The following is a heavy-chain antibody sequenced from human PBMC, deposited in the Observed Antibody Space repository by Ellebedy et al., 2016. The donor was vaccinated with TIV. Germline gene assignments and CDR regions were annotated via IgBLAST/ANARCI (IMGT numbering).Heavy chain of an antibody. CDR3: VKGRGGGSDRSAPRYYLDY. J-gene: IGHJ4*02. CDR1: GFTFRRHG. Sequence: GESLKISCAASGFTFRRHGMHWVRQAPGKGLEWVAVIGYEGSDQYYEDSVKGRFTVSRDNSKKTLSLQMNSLSAEDTDVYYSVKGRGGGSDRSAPRYYLDYWGLGTLVTVSS. V-gene: IGHV3-33*06. CDR2: IGYEGSDQ. D-gene: IGHD3-22*01.